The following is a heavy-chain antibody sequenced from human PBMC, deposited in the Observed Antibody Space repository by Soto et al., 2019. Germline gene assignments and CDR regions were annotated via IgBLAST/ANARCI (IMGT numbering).Heavy chain of an antibody. CDR1: GGSISSSSYY. CDR3: ARLDDTALDY. D-gene: IGHD5-18*01. V-gene: IGHV4-39*01. CDR2: IYYSGST. J-gene: IGHJ4*02. Sequence: SETLSLTCTVSGGSISSSSYYWGWIRQPPGKGLEWIGSIYYSGSTYYNPSLKSRVTISVDTSKNQFSLKLSSVTAADTAVYYCARLDDTALDYWGQGTLVTVSS.